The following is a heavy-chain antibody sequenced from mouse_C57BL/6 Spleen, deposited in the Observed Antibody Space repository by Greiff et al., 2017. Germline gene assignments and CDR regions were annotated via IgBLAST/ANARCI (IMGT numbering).Heavy chain of an antibody. V-gene: IGHV1-82*01. CDR1: GYAFSSSW. CDR2: IYPGDGDT. J-gene: IGHJ3*01. CDR3: ARGAMTTVVATPFAY. D-gene: IGHD1-1*01. Sequence: VQLVESGPELVKPGASVKISCKASGYAFSSSWMNWVKPRPGKGLEWIGRIYPGDGDTNYNGKFKGKATLTADKSSSTAYMQLSSLTSEDSAVYFCARGAMTTVVATPFAYWGQGTLVTVSA.